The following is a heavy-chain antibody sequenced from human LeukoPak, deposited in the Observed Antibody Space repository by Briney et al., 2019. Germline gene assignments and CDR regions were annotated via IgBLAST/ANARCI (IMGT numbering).Heavy chain of an antibody. D-gene: IGHD4-17*01. CDR2: IGTAGDT. Sequence: GGSLRLSCAASGFTFSSYEMHWVRQATGKGLEWVSAIGTAGDTYYPGSVKGRFTISRENAKNSLYLQMNSLRAEDTAVYYCARGGYGDYARPDYWGQGTLVTVSS. V-gene: IGHV3-13*01. CDR3: ARGGYGDYARPDY. J-gene: IGHJ4*02. CDR1: GFTFSSYE.